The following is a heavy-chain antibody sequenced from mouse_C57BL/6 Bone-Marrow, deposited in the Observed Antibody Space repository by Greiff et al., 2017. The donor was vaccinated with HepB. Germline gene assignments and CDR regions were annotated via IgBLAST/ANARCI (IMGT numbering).Heavy chain of an antibody. V-gene: IGHV1-59*01. D-gene: IGHD3-1*01. CDR1: GYTFTSYW. Sequence: QVQLQQPGAELVRPGTSVKLSCKASGYTFTSYWMHWVKQRPGQGLEWIGVIDPSDSYTNYNQKFKGKATLTVDTSSSTAYMQLSSLTSEDSAVYYCARLGLGFAYWGQGTLVTVSA. CDR3: ARLGLGFAY. CDR2: IDPSDSYT. J-gene: IGHJ3*01.